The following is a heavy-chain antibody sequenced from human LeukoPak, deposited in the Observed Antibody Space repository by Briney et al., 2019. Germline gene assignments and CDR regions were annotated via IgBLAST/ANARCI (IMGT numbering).Heavy chain of an antibody. D-gene: IGHD3-16*02. CDR1: GYTFSSYW. CDR2: INSDGSST. V-gene: IGHV3-74*01. Sequence: GGSLRLSCAASGYTFSSYWMHWVRQAPGKGLVWVSRINSDGSSTSYADSVKGRFTISRDNAKNTLYLQMNSLRAEDTAVYYCARAAYDYVWGSYRTQGTFDYWGQGTLVTVSS. CDR3: ARAAYDYVWGSYRTQGTFDY. J-gene: IGHJ4*02.